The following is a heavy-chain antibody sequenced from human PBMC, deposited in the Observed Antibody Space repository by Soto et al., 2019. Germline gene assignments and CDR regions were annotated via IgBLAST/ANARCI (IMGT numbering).Heavy chain of an antibody. CDR2: INSDGSST. D-gene: IGHD3-3*01. Sequence: EVQLVESGGGLVQPGGSLRLSCAASGFTFSSYWMHWVRQAPGKGLVWVSRINSDGSSTSYADSVKGRFTISRDNAKNTLYLPMNSLRAEDTAVYYCARRGFYYDFWSGYYDPYYYGMDVWGQGTTVTVSS. V-gene: IGHV3-74*01. CDR3: ARRGFYYDFWSGYYDPYYYGMDV. J-gene: IGHJ6*02. CDR1: GFTFSSYW.